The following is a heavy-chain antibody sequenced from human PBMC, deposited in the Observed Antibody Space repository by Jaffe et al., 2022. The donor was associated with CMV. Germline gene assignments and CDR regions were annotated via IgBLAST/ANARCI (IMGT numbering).Heavy chain of an antibody. CDR1: GFTFSNYG. Sequence: QVQLVQSGGGVVQPGRSLRLSCAASGFTFSNYGMHWLRHTPGKGLEWLAVIWFDGSNVKYADSVKGRFTISRDNSRNTLYLQINSLRADDTAVYYCARDGYGDPGVFDYWGQGTEVTVSS. CDR2: IWFDGSNV. V-gene: IGHV3-33*01. CDR3: ARDGYGDPGVFDY. D-gene: IGHD4-17*01. J-gene: IGHJ4*02.